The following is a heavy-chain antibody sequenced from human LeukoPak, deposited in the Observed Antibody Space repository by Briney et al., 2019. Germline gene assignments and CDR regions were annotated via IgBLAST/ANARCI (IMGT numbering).Heavy chain of an antibody. V-gene: IGHV1-2*02. Sequence: VSVKVSCKASGYTFTGYYMHWVRQAPGQGLEWMGWINPNSGGTNYAQKFQGRVTMTRDTSISTAYMELSRLRSDDTAVYYCARVAAAGPNWFDPWGQGTLVTVSS. D-gene: IGHD6-13*01. CDR2: INPNSGGT. J-gene: IGHJ5*02. CDR1: GYTFTGYY. CDR3: ARVAAAGPNWFDP.